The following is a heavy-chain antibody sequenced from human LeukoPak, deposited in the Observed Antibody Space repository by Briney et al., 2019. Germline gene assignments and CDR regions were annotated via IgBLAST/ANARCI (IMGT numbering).Heavy chain of an antibody. D-gene: IGHD2/OR15-2a*01. V-gene: IGHV1-46*01. Sequence: GASVSVSCKASGYIFTSHYIHWVRLAPGQGLQWMGIVYVGDGGTRYAQEFQGRVTMTWDTSTSTVYMDLSSLKTEDTAVYYCAREMPATFYIDFWGQGTVVTVSS. CDR3: AREMPATFYIDF. CDR2: VYVGDGGT. J-gene: IGHJ4*02. CDR1: GYIFTSHY.